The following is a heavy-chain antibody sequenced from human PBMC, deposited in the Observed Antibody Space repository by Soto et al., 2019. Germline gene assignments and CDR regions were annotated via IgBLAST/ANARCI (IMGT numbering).Heavy chain of an antibody. V-gene: IGHV4-59*01. Sequence: SETLSLTCAVFGGSISSYSGCWIRHPPGKGLEWIGLIYYSGSTTYNPSLKSRVTRSVDTSKNQLSLMLRSVTSADTAVYCCARYSTGWGKPNWFDPWGQGILVTVSS. CDR3: ARYSTGWGKPNWFDP. D-gene: IGHD6-13*01. CDR2: IYYSGST. CDR1: GGSISSYS. J-gene: IGHJ5*02.